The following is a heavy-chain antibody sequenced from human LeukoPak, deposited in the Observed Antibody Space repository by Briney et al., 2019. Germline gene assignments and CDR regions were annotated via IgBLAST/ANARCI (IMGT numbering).Heavy chain of an antibody. V-gene: IGHV4-31*03. CDR1: GGSISSGGYY. D-gene: IGHD6-13*01. J-gene: IGHJ3*02. CDR2: IYYSGST. Sequence: SETLSLTCTVSGGSISSGGYYWSWIRQHPGKGLEWIGYIYYSGSTYYNPSLKSRVTISVDTSKNQFSLKLSSVTAADTAVYYCATYSSSWLDAFDIWGQGTMVTVSS. CDR3: ATYSSSWLDAFDI.